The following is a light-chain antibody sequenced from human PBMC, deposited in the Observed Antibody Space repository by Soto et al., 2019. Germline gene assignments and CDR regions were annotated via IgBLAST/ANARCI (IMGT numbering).Light chain of an antibody. J-gene: IGKJ4*01. Sequence: EVVTTQSPATLSVSPGERATLSCRASQSIGSTLAWYQQKPGQTPRLLIYDASTRATGIPARFSGIGSGTEFTLIISSLQSEDFAVYYCQHYKTWPLSFGGGTKVDIK. CDR1: QSIGST. CDR3: QHYKTWPLS. CDR2: DAS. V-gene: IGKV3-15*01.